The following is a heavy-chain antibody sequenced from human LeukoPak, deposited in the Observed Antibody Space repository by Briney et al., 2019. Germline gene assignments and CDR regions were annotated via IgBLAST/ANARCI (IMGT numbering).Heavy chain of an antibody. D-gene: IGHD3-10*01. CDR2: INAYNGDT. CDR1: GYTFTNYA. CDR3: ARDGSGVWFDY. Sequence: ASVKVSCKASGYTFTNYAMNWVRQAPGQGLEWMAWINAYNGDTNYAQKLQGRVTLTTETSASTAYMELRSLRSDDTAVYYCARDGSGVWFDYWGQGTLVTVSS. V-gene: IGHV1-18*01. J-gene: IGHJ4*02.